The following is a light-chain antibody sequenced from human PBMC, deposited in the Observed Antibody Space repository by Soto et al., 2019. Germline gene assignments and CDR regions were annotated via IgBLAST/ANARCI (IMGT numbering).Light chain of an antibody. CDR2: WAS. CDR3: QQYYSTPLT. V-gene: IGKV4-1*01. CDR1: QSVLYSSNNKNY. J-gene: IGKJ4*01. Sequence: DIVMTRSPDSLAVSLGERATINRKSSQSVLYSSNNKNYLAWYQQKPGQPPKLLIYWASNRESGVPDRFSGSGSGTDFTLSISSLQAEDVAVYYCQQYYSTPLTFGGGTKVEIK.